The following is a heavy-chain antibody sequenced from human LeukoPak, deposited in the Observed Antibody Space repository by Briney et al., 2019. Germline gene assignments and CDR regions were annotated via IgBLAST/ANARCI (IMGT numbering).Heavy chain of an antibody. CDR3: ARDLSGVTGYTYGRGIDY. Sequence: AGGSLRLSCAASGFTFSSYRMSWVRQAPGKGLEWVVNIKKDGSEKYYVDSVKGRFTISRDNAKTSLYLQMNSLRAEDTAVYYCARDLSGVTGYTYGRGIDYWGQGTLVTVSS. V-gene: IGHV3-7*01. J-gene: IGHJ4*02. CDR2: IKKDGSEK. CDR1: GFTFSSYR. D-gene: IGHD5-18*01.